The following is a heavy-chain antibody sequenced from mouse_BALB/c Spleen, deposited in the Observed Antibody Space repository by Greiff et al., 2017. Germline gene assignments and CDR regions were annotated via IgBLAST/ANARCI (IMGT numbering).Heavy chain of an antibody. CDR1: GYAFTNYL. Sequence: VQLQQSGAELVRPGTSVKVSCKASGYAFTNYLIEWVKQRPGQGLEWIGVINPGSGGTNYNEKFKGKATLTADKSSSTAYMQLSSLTSDDSAVYFCARASNFDYFDYWGQGTTLTVSS. CDR2: INPGSGGT. V-gene: IGHV1-54*01. CDR3: ARASNFDYFDY. J-gene: IGHJ2*01. D-gene: IGHD4-1*01.